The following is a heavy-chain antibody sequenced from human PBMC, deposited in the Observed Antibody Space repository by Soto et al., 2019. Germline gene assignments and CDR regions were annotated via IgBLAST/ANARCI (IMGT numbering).Heavy chain of an antibody. J-gene: IGHJ4*02. CDR2: IYYSGST. CDR1: GGTISSGGYF. D-gene: IGHD4-17*01. CDR3: AVEDDHADSFVY. Sequence: PSETLSLTCTVSGGTISSGGYFWSWIRQHPGKGLEWIGYIYYSGSTFYNPSFKSRVTISRDTSKNQFSLEVRSVTDADTAVYYCAVEDDHADSFVYWGQGPLVT. V-gene: IGHV4-31*03.